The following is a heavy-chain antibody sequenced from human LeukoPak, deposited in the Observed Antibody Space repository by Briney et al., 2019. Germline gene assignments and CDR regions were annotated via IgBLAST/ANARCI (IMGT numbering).Heavy chain of an antibody. CDR1: GGSISSSSYY. CDR2: IYYSGST. CDR3: ARIRYNWNYGSFDY. V-gene: IGHV4-39*07. J-gene: IGHJ4*02. Sequence: SETLSLTCTVSGGSISSSSYYWGWIRQPPGKGLEWIGSIYYSGSTYYNPSLKSRVTILVDTSKNQFSLKLSSVTAADTAVYYCARIRYNWNYGSFDYWGQGTLVTVSS. D-gene: IGHD1-7*01.